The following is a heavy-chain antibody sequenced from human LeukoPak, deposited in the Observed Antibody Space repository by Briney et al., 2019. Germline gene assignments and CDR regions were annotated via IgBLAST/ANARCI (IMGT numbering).Heavy chain of an antibody. Sequence: GGSLRLSCAASGFTFSSYWMSWVRQAPGKGLEWVANIKQDGSEKYYVDSVKGRFTISRDNAKNSLYLQMNSLRAEDTAVYYCARDGRGWATMVRGAMGYFDYWGQGTLVTVSS. J-gene: IGHJ4*02. D-gene: IGHD3-10*01. CDR2: IKQDGSEK. CDR3: ARDGRGWATMVRGAMGYFDY. CDR1: GFTFSSYW. V-gene: IGHV3-7*04.